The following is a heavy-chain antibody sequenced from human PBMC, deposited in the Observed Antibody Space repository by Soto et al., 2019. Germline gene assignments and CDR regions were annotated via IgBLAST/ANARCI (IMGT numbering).Heavy chain of an antibody. CDR3: AGLGITIFGVVITPPYYMDV. J-gene: IGHJ6*03. CDR2: ISGSGGST. CDR1: GFPFSSYA. V-gene: IGHV3-23*01. D-gene: IGHD3-3*01. Sequence: GVSQSLSCAASGFPFSSYAMSWVRQAPGKGLEWVSAISGSGGSTYYADSVKGRFTISRDNSKNTLYLQMNSLRAEDTAVYYCAGLGITIFGVVITPPYYMDVWGKGTTVTVSS.